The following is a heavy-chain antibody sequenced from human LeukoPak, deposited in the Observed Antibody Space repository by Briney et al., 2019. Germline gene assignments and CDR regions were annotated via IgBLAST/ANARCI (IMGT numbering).Heavy chain of an antibody. Sequence: SETLSLTCTVSGGSISSYYWSWIRQPAGKGLGWIGRIYTSGSTNYNPSLKSRVTISVDKSKNQFSLKLSSVTAADTAVYYCARDSSGYYYLDYRGQGTLVTVSS. J-gene: IGHJ4*02. V-gene: IGHV4-4*07. D-gene: IGHD3-22*01. CDR2: IYTSGST. CDR3: ARDSSGYYYLDY. CDR1: GGSISSYY.